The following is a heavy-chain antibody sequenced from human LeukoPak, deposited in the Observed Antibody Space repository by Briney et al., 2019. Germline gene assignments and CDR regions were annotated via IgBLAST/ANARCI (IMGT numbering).Heavy chain of an antibody. CDR1: GASISSYSC. CDR3: VGDDTGFDP. J-gene: IGHJ5*02. CDR2: VFTSGST. Sequence: SETLSLTCAVSGASISSYSCWSWIRQPAGKGLEWIGRVFTSGSTDYNPSLKSRVTMSLDTSKNQFSLKLRSVTAADTAVYYCVGDDTGFDPWGQGTLVTVPS. V-gene: IGHV4-4*07.